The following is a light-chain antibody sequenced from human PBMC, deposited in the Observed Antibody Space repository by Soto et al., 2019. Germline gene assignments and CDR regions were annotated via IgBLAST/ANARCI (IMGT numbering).Light chain of an antibody. CDR3: RQYDSEST. V-gene: IGKV1-5*01. CDR2: DAS. J-gene: IGKJ1*01. CDR1: QTISNW. Sequence: DIQLTQSHSTLSASIGESVTLTCRASQTISNWLAWYQQKPGKAPKVLIHDASRLESGVPSRFSGSGSGTEFTLTINNLQPDDFAIYYCRQYDSESTFGQGTKVDIK.